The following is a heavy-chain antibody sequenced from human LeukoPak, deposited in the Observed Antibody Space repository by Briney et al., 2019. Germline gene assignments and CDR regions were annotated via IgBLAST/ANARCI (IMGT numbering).Heavy chain of an antibody. CDR1: GFAFATYS. V-gene: IGHV3-23*01. Sequence: GGSLRLSCTTSGFAFATYSMSWVRQAPGQGLEWVASIFGSASKIYHADSVKGRFTVSRDNSKNTLYLQMNGLRVEDTALYYCVKDRVPDSGWSFDVWGRGTMVTVSA. D-gene: IGHD6-19*01. CDR2: IFGSASKI. CDR3: VKDRVPDSGWSFDV. J-gene: IGHJ3*01.